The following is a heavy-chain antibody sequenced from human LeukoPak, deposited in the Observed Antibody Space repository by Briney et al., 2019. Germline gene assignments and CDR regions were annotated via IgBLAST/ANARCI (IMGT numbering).Heavy chain of an antibody. CDR1: GCTFTGYY. J-gene: IGHJ6*02. Sequence: ASVKVSCKASGCTFTGYYMHWVRQAPGQGLEWMGWINPNSGGTNYAQKFQGRVTMTRDTSISTAYMELSRLRSDDTAVYYCARASDYYYYGMDVWGQGTTVTVSS. CDR3: ARASDYYYYGMDV. CDR2: INPNSGGT. V-gene: IGHV1-2*02.